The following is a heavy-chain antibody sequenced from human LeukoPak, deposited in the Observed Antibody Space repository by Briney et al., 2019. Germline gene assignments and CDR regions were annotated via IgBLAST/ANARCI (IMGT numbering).Heavy chain of an antibody. V-gene: IGHV1-18*01. J-gene: IGHJ5*02. CDR3: ARDPSVLRSQGDP. D-gene: IGHD3-3*01. CDR2: ISAYNGNT. CDR1: GYTFTSYG. Sequence: GASVKVSCKASGYTFTSYGISWVRQAPGQGLEWMGWISAYNGNTNYAQKLQGRVTMTTDTSTSTAYTELRSLRSDDTAVYYCARDPSVLRSQGDPWGQGTLVTVSS.